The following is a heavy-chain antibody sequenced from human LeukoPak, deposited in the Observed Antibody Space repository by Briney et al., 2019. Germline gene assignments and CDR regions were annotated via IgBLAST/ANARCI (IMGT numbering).Heavy chain of an antibody. CDR3: ATSPPYSIEPILYFDY. CDR1: GFTFSSYA. D-gene: IGHD2-21*01. Sequence: PGGSLRLSCAASGFTFSSYAMSWVRQAPGQGLEWVGGIIPIFGTANYAQKFQGRVTITADESTSTAYMELSSLRSEGTAVYYCATSPPYSIEPILYFDYWGQGTLVTVSS. J-gene: IGHJ4*02. V-gene: IGHV1-69*01. CDR2: IIPIFGTA.